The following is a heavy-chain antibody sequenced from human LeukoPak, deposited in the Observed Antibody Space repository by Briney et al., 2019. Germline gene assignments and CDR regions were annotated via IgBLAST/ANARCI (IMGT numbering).Heavy chain of an antibody. J-gene: IGHJ4*02. CDR3: ARGLGRLYGDYDFDY. CDR2: MNPNSGNT. V-gene: IGHV1-8*01. D-gene: IGHD4-17*01. CDR1: GYTFTSYD. Sequence: GASVKVSCKASGYTFTSYDINWVRQATGQGPEWMGWMNPNSGNTGYAQKFQGRVTMTRNTSISTAYMELSSLRSEDTAVYYCARGLGRLYGDYDFDYWGQGTLVTVSS.